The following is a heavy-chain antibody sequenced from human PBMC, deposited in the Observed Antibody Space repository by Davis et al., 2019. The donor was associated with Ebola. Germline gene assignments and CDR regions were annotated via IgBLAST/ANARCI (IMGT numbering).Heavy chain of an antibody. CDR1: GFTFSSYA. V-gene: IGHV3-23*01. Sequence: PGGSLRLSCAASGFTFSSYAMSWVRQAPGKGLEWVSAISGSGGSTYYADSVKGRFTISRDNSKNTLYLQMNSLRAEDTAVYYCARDRGYGANTIKPYYYYYGMDVWGQGTTVTVSS. CDR3: ARDRGYGANTIKPYYYYYGMDV. J-gene: IGHJ6*02. D-gene: IGHD4-17*01. CDR2: ISGSGGST.